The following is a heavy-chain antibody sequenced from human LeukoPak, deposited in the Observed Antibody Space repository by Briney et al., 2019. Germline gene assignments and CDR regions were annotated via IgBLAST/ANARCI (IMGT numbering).Heavy chain of an antibody. D-gene: IGHD3-22*01. CDR1: GGSISSSDYY. CDR2: IYYSGST. J-gene: IGHJ4*02. CDR3: ALGYYYDSSGYPTFDY. Sequence: PSETLSLTCTVSGGSISSSDYYWGWIRQPPGKGLEWIGSIYYSGSTYYNPSLKSRVTISVDTSKNQFSLKLSSVTAADTAVYYCALGYYYDSSGYPTFDYWGQGTLVTVSS. V-gene: IGHV4-39*01.